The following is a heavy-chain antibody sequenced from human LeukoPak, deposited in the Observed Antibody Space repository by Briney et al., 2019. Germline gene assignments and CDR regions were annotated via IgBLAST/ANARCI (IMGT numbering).Heavy chain of an antibody. CDR2: IYPDDSST. V-gene: IGHV5-51*01. CDR3: ARLNGVDYFDQ. Sequence: GESLKISCKPSGYTFTNYWIGWVRQMPGKGLEWMGIIYPDDSSTRYSPSFQGQVTLSADKSISTAYLQWSSLKASDTAMYYCARLNGVDYFDQWGQGTLVSVSS. J-gene: IGHJ4*02. CDR1: GYTFTNYW. D-gene: IGHD3-10*01.